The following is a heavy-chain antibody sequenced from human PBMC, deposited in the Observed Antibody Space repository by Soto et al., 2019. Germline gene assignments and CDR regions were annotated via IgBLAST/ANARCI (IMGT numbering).Heavy chain of an antibody. CDR2: IYYSGST. D-gene: IGHD3-10*01. V-gene: IGHV4-39*01. CDR3: ARRYGLSAFDI. Sequence: SETLSLTCTVSGGSISSSSYYWGWIRQPPGKGLEWIGSIYYSGSTYYNPSLKSRVTISVDTSKNQFSLKLSSVTAADTAVYFCARRYGLSAFDIWGQGTMVTVSS. CDR1: GGSISSSSYY. J-gene: IGHJ3*02.